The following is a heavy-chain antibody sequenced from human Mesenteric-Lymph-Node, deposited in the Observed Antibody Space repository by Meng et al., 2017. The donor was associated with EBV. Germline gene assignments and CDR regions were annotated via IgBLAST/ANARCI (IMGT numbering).Heavy chain of an antibody. CDR1: GFTLRCHL. D-gene: IGHD6-25*01. CDR3: TRGWGSAAAGFDP. V-gene: IGHV3-74*01. J-gene: IGHJ5*02. CDR2: INSDESST. Sequence: VRLGEAVVGLVQAGGSLRLACADSGFTLRCHLMHWVRQAPGKGLVWVSRINSDESSTIYADSVKGRFTISRDNAKNTLYLQMNSLRAEDTAVYYCTRGWGSAAAGFDPWGQGTLVTVSS.